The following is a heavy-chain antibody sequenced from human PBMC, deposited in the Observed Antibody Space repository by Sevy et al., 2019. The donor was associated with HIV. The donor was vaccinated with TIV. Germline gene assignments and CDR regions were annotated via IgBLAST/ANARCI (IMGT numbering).Heavy chain of an antibody. J-gene: IGHJ2*01. V-gene: IGHV3-15*01. D-gene: IGHD3-3*01. Sequence: GGSLRLSCAASGLTFSNAWMTWVRQAPGKGLEWVGSIKSKTDGGTTDYAAPVKARFTISRDDSKNTLYLQMNSLKTEDTAVYYCTTKSDFWSGYQYFDLWGRGTLVTVSS. CDR2: IKSKTDGGTT. CDR3: TTKSDFWSGYQYFDL. CDR1: GLTFSNAW.